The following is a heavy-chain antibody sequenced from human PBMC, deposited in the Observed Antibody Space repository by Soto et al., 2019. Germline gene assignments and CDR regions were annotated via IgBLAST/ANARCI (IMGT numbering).Heavy chain of an antibody. CDR1: GYTFSAYY. CDR3: ARGETGVDDAFDI. J-gene: IGHJ3*02. V-gene: IGHV1-2*04. CDR2: INPDSGGT. Sequence: GASVKVSCKASGYTFSAYYMHWVRQAPGQGLEWMGWINPDSGGTNSAEKFQGWVTMTRDTSTRTVYMELTRLRSNDTAVYYCARGETGVDDAFDIWGQGTMVTVSS. D-gene: IGHD7-27*01.